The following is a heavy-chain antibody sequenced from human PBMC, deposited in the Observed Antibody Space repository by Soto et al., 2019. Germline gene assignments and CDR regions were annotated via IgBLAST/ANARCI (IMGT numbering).Heavy chain of an antibody. CDR1: GYTFTGYY. CDR2: INPNSGGT. Sequence: GASVKVSCKASGYTFTGYYMHWVRQVPGQGLEWMGWINPNSGGTNYAQKFQGWVTMTRDTSISTAYMELSRLRSDDTAVYYCAREVAVAGTHLNYYYYGMDVWGQGTTVTVSS. D-gene: IGHD6-19*01. V-gene: IGHV1-2*04. J-gene: IGHJ6*02. CDR3: AREVAVAGTHLNYYYYGMDV.